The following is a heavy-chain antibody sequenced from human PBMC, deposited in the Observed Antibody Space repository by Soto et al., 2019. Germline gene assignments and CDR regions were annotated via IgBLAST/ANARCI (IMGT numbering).Heavy chain of an antibody. CDR3: AREASNDYYYYYMDV. Sequence: EVQLVESGGGLVQPGGSLRLSCAASGFTVSSNYMGWVRQAPGKGLEWVSVIYSGGSTYYADSVKGRFTISRHNSKNTLYLQMNSLRAEDTAVYYCAREASNDYYYYYMDVWGKGTTVTVSS. J-gene: IGHJ6*03. CDR1: GFTVSSNY. CDR2: IYSGGST. V-gene: IGHV3-53*04.